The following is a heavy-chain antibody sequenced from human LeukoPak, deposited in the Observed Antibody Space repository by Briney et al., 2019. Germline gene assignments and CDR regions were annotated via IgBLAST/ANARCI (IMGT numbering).Heavy chain of an antibody. V-gene: IGHV3-53*01. Sequence: RPGGSLRLSCGASGFTVKNNYMNWVRQAPGKGLEWVSGIYGDGSTYYTKSVKGRFTISRDSSKNTLYLQMNSLRAEDTAVYYCAIGSYCSGGSCYPLFDYWGRGTLVTVST. CDR3: AIGSYCSGGSCYPLFDY. J-gene: IGHJ4*02. CDR2: IYGDGST. D-gene: IGHD2-15*01. CDR1: GFTVKNNY.